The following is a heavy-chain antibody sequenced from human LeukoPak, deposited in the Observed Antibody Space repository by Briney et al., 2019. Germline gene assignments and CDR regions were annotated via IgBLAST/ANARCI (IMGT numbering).Heavy chain of an antibody. CDR3: ARTYYYDSSGYPGGRFDY. CDR1: GGTFSSYA. Sequence: SVKVSCKASGGTFSSYAISWVRQAPGQGLEWMGGIIPIFGTANYAQKFQGRVTITADKSTSTAYMELSSLRSEDTAVYYCARTYYYDSSGYPGGRFDYWGQGTLVTVSS. V-gene: IGHV1-69*06. CDR2: IIPIFGTA. J-gene: IGHJ4*02. D-gene: IGHD3-22*01.